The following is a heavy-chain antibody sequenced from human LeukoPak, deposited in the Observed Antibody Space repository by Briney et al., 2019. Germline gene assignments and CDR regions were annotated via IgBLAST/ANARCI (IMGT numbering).Heavy chain of an antibody. V-gene: IGHV4-39*01. D-gene: IGHD3-22*01. CDR3: ARPGGTLYYYDSSGYYYDYFDS. Sequence: PSETLSLTCAVYGGSFSGYYWGWIRQPPGKGLEWVGSIYYSGSTYYNPSLKSRVTISVDTSKNQFSLKLSSVTAADTAVYYCARPGGTLYYYDSSGYYYDYFDSWGQGTLVTVSS. CDR2: IYYSGST. CDR1: GGSFSGYY. J-gene: IGHJ4*02.